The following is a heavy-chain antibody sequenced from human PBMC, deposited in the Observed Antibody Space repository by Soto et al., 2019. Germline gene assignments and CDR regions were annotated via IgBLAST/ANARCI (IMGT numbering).Heavy chain of an antibody. D-gene: IGHD6-19*01. J-gene: IGHJ4*02. V-gene: IGHV3-21*01. CDR1: GFTFSSYS. CDR2: IGSSSSYI. Sequence: GGSLRLSCAASGFTFSSYSMHWVRQAPGKGLEWVSSIGSSSSYIYYADSVKGRFTISRDNAKNSLYLQMNSLRAEDTAVYYCARDLAVAHFDYWGQGTLVTVSS. CDR3: ARDLAVAHFDY.